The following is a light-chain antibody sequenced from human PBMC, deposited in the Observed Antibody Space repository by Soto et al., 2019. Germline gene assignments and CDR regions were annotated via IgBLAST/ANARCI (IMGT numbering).Light chain of an antibody. CDR3: AVWGDKLDGPGV. CDR2: GHD. V-gene: IGLV1-44*01. CDR1: SSTIGNNA. Sequence: QSALTQPRSASGPPGQRVTISCSGSSSTIGNNAVDWYQQLPGTAPKLLIYGHDQRPSGVPDRFSASRSGTSATLAISGLQPGDEGIFYCAVWGDKLDGPGVFGGGTKLTVL. J-gene: IGLJ3*02.